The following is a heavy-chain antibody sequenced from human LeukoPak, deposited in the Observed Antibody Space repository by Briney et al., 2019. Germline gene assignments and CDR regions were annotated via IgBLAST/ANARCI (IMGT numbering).Heavy chain of an antibody. D-gene: IGHD2-15*01. Sequence: GGSLRLSCEASGFTFDDYGMSWVRQAPGKGLEWVSGINWNGGNTGYADSVKGRFTISRDNAKNSVYLRMNSLRAEDTALYYCARDWKYRSGGSCYLPDYWGQGTLVTVSS. V-gene: IGHV3-20*04. J-gene: IGHJ4*02. CDR2: INWNGGNT. CDR1: GFTFDDYG. CDR3: ARDWKYRSGGSCYLPDY.